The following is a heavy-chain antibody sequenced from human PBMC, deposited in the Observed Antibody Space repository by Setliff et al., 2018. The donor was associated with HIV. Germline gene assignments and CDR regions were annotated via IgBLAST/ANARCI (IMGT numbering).Heavy chain of an antibody. V-gene: IGHV3-23*03. CDR2: FYSGNSGI. D-gene: IGHD6-19*01. CDR3: AKGASPAGSVAYFDY. J-gene: IGHJ4*02. CDR1: QFTLNNYA. Sequence: GGSLRLSCAASQFTLNNYAMNWVRQAPGKGLEWISVFYSGNSGIYYADSVKGRFIASRDNSKNTLYLQMNSLTVEDTAVYYCAKGASPAGSVAYFDYWGQGTLVTVSS.